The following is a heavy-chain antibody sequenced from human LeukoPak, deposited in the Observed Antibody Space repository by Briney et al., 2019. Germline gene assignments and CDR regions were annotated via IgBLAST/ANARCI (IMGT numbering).Heavy chain of an antibody. Sequence: PGGSLRLSCTASGFTFNNYAMHWVRQAPGKGLEWVAGVSYDGTNKYYADSVKGRFTISRDNSKNTLFLQMNSLRAEDTAVYYCARVEATDYGRTLNPPLYWGQGTLVTVSS. CDR3: ARVEATDYGRTLNPPLY. V-gene: IGHV3-30-3*01. J-gene: IGHJ4*02. CDR2: VSYDGTNK. CDR1: GFTFNNYA. D-gene: IGHD4-17*01.